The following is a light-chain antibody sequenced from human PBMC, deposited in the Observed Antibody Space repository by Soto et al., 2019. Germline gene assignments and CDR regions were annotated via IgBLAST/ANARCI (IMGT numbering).Light chain of an antibody. Sequence: SYELTQPPSVSVSPGQTASITCSGDKLGDKYACWYQQKPGQSPVLVIHQDSKRPSGIPERFSGSNSGNTATLTISGTQAMDEADYYCQAWDSSTAVFGTGTKVTVL. CDR2: QDS. J-gene: IGLJ1*01. CDR1: KLGDKY. CDR3: QAWDSSTAV. V-gene: IGLV3-1*01.